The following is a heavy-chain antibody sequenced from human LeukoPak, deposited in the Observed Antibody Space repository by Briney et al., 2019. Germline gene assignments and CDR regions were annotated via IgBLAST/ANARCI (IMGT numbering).Heavy chain of an antibody. CDR2: INPNSGGT. J-gene: IGHJ4*02. CDR1: GFTFSGSA. Sequence: PGGSLKLSCAASGFTFSGSAMHWVRQAPGQGLEWMGWINPNSGGTNYAQKFQGRVTMTRDTSTSTVYMELSSLRSEDTAVYYCARARIQNPSSDYWGQGTLVTVSS. V-gene: IGHV1-2*02. D-gene: IGHD6-6*01. CDR3: ARARIQNPSSDY.